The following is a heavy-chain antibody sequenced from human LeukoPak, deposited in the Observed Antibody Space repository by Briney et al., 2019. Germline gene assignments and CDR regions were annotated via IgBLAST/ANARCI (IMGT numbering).Heavy chain of an antibody. D-gene: IGHD2-2*02. Sequence: GSLRLSCAASGFTFNDYALHWVRQAPGKGLEWVAVISHDGSNVYYADSVKGRFSISRDNSKRTVYLQVNNLGADDTAVYYCARDGVGRTVLYYYFDHWGQGTLVTVSS. CDR1: GFTFNDYA. CDR2: ISHDGSNV. CDR3: ARDGVGRTVLYYYFDH. J-gene: IGHJ4*02. V-gene: IGHV3-30*04.